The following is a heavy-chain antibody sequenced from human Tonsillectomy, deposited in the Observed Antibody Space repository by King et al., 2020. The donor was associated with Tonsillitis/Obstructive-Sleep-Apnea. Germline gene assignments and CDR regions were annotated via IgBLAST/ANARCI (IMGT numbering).Heavy chain of an antibody. J-gene: IGHJ4*02. D-gene: IGHD6-19*01. CDR1: GYSFTNYW. CDR2: IYPGDSDT. Sequence: VQLVESGAEMKKPGESLKLSCKGFGYSFTNYWIGWVRQMPGKGLEWMGIIYPGDSDTIYSPSFQGQVTISADKSIRTAYLQWSSLKASDTAMYYCARQGQSSGWYYSDYWGQGTLVTVSS. CDR3: ARQGQSSGWYYSDY. V-gene: IGHV5-51*01.